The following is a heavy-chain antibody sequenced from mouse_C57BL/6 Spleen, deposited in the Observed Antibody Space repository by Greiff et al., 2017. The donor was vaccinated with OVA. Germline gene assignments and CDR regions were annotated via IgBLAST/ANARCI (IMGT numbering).Heavy chain of an antibody. D-gene: IGHD2-2*01. CDR3: RGDYGYDRGFAY. CDR2: ISRGSSTI. J-gene: IGHJ3*01. Sequence: EVKLVESGGGLVKPGGSLKLSCAASGFTFSDYGMHWVRQAPEQGLEWVAYISRGSSTIYYADTVKGRFTISRDNAKNTRFLQMTSLRSEDTAMYYCRGDYGYDRGFAYWGKGTLVTVSA. V-gene: IGHV5-17*01. CDR1: GFTFSDYG.